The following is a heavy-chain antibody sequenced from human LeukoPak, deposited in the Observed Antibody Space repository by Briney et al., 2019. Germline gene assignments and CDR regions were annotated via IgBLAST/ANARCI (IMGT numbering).Heavy chain of an antibody. Sequence: ASVKVSCKASGYTFTSYGISWVRQAPGQGLEWRGWISAYNGNTNYAQKLKGRVTMTTDTSTSTAYMELRNLKSDYTALYYCPTAVHRVLGLFDYRGQETLVTVSS. CDR3: PTAVHRVLGLFDY. J-gene: IGHJ4*02. D-gene: IGHD2-21*01. V-gene: IGHV1-18*01. CDR1: GYTFTSYG. CDR2: ISAYNGNT.